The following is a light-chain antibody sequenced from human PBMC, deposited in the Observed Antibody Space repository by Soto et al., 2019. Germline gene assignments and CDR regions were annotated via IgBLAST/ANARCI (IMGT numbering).Light chain of an antibody. J-gene: IGLJ1*01. CDR2: DLI. V-gene: IGLV2-14*03. Sequence: QSVLAQPASVSGSPGQSITISCTGTSSDIGYSNFVSWYQQHPGKAPKLLIYDLINRPSGVPNRFSGSKSGNTASLTISGLQAEDEADYYCNSCTSANTYAFGTGTKVTVL. CDR1: SSDIGYSNF. CDR3: NSCTSANTYA.